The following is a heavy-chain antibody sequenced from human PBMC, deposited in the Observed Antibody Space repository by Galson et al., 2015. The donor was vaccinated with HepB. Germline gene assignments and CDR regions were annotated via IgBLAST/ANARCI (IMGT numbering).Heavy chain of an antibody. Sequence: SLRLSCAASGFTFSSYGMHWVRQAPGKGLEWVAVISYDGSNKYYADSVKGRFTISRDNSKNTLYLQMNSLRAEDTAVYYCAKDSSSGVNRGVDYWGQGTLFTVSS. V-gene: IGHV3-30*18. CDR2: ISYDGSNK. J-gene: IGHJ4*02. CDR1: GFTFSSYG. D-gene: IGHD1-14*01. CDR3: AKDSSSGVNRGVDY.